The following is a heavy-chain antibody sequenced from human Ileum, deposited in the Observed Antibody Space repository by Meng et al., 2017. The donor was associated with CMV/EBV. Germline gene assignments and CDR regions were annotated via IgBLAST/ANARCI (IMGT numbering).Heavy chain of an antibody. CDR2: ISSSSSYI. Sequence: EVQLVESGGGVVKPGGSLRLSCAASGFTFSSYSMNWVRQAPGKGLEWVSSISSSSSYIYYADSVKGRLTISRDDAKNSLYLQMNSLRAEDTAVYYCARRLGSSWYFDYWGQGTLVTVAS. V-gene: IGHV3-21*01. D-gene: IGHD6-13*01. J-gene: IGHJ4*02. CDR1: GFTFSSYS. CDR3: ARRLGSSWYFDY.